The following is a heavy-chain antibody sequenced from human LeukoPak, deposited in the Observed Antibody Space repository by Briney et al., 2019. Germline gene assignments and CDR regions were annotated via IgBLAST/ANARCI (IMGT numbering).Heavy chain of an antibody. V-gene: IGHV1-46*01. CDR1: GYTFTSYY. J-gene: IGHJ5*02. CDR2: INPSGGST. CDR3: ARGSGITIFGVVKNWFDP. Sequence: ASEKVSCKASGYTFTSYYMHWVRQAPGQGLEWMGIINPSGGSTSYAQKFQGRVTMTRDTSTSTVYMELSSLRSEDTAVYYCARGSGITIFGVVKNWFDPWGQGTLVTVSS. D-gene: IGHD3-3*01.